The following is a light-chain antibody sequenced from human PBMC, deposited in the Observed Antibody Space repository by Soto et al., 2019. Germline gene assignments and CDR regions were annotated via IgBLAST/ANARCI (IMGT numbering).Light chain of an antibody. CDR3: QESNTTPLT. V-gene: IGKV1-39*01. CDR1: QSISSY. J-gene: IGKJ4*01. CDR2: AAS. Sequence: DIQITQSPSSLYSSVGDRVTITCLSSQSISSYLNWYQQKPGRAPKLLIYAASSLESGVPSRFSGSGSGTEFTLTIRSLQPEDFATYYCQESNTTPLTFGGGTKVDIK.